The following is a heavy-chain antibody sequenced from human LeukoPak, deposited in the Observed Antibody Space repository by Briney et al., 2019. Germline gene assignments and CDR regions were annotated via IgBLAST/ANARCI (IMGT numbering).Heavy chain of an antibody. CDR1: GFTFSSYS. V-gene: IGHV3-48*01. J-gene: IGHJ4*02. CDR2: ISSTGSTI. D-gene: IGHD6-13*01. CDR3: AKVTIAAAGYYFDY. Sequence: GGSLRLSCAASGFTFSSYSMNWVRQAPGKGLEWVSYISSTGSTIYYADSVKGRFTISRDNSKNTLYLQMNSLRAEDTAVYYCAKVTIAAAGYYFDYWGQGTLVTVSS.